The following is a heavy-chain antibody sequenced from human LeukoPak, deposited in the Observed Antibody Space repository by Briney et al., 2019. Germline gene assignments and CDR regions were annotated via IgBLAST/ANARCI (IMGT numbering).Heavy chain of an antibody. CDR3: ARDGYYGSGSYYNFDY. J-gene: IGHJ4*02. D-gene: IGHD3-10*01. CDR1: GYTFTDYY. V-gene: IGHV1-2*02. Sequence: ASVKVSCKASGYTFTDYYMHWVRQAPGQGLEWMGWINPNSGGATYTQKFQGRITMTRDTSISTAYMELSRLRSDDTAVYYCARDGYYGSGSYYNFDYWGQGTLVTVSS. CDR2: INPNSGGA.